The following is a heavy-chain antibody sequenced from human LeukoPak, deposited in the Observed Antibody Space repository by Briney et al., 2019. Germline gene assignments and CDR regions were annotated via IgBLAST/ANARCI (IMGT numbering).Heavy chain of an antibody. CDR2: ISYDGSNK. V-gene: IGHV3-30-3*01. J-gene: IGHJ4*02. CDR1: GFTFSSYA. D-gene: IGHD6-13*01. CDR3: ASTGIAAAGTGYFDY. Sequence: GGSLRLSCAASGFTFSSYAMTWVRQAPGKGLEWVAVISYDGSNKYYADSVKGRFTISRDNSKNTLYLQMNSLRAEDTAVYYCASTGIAAAGTGYFDYWGQGTLVTVSS.